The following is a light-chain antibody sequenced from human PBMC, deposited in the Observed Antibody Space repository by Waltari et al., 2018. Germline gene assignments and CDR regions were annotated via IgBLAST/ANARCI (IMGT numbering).Light chain of an antibody. CDR1: QSINSW. CDR3: QQYSTNPWT. J-gene: IGKJ1*01. Sequence: DIQMTQSPSTLSASVGDRVPFTCRASQSINSWLAWYQQKPGIAPKLLIYKASSSESGVPSRFSGSGSGTEFTLTISSLQPDDLATYYCQQYSTNPWTFGQGTKVEIK. V-gene: IGKV1-5*03. CDR2: KAS.